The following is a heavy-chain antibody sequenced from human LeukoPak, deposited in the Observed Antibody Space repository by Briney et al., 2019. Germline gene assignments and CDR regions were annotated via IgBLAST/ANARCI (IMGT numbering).Heavy chain of an antibody. CDR1: GFTVSSNS. D-gene: IGHD3-22*01. V-gene: IGHV3-53*01. CDR3: ARDSSYYDSSGYYSRQFDY. CDR2: IYSGST. J-gene: IGHJ4*02. Sequence: GGSLRLSCTVSGFTVSSNSMSWVRQAPGKGLEWVSFIYSGSTHYSDSVKGRFTISRDNSKNTLYLQMNSLRAEDTAVYYCARDSSYYDSSGYYSRQFDYWGQGTLVTVSS.